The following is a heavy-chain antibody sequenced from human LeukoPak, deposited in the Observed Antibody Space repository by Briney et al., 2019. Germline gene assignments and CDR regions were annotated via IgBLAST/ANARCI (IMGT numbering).Heavy chain of an antibody. CDR1: GYTFTSYY. D-gene: IGHD3-16*01. V-gene: IGHV1-46*01. J-gene: IGHJ4*02. Sequence: ASVKVSCKASGYTFTSYYMHWVRQAPGQGLEWMGIINPSGGSTSYAQKFQGRVTMTRDMSTSTVYMELSSLRSEDTAMYYCARGRGGGYFDYWGQGTLVTVSS. CDR2: INPSGGST. CDR3: ARGRGGGYFDY.